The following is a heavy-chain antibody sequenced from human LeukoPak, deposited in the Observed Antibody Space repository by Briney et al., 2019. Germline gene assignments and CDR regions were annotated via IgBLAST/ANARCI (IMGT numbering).Heavy chain of an antibody. J-gene: IGHJ4*02. V-gene: IGHV1-69*13. Sequence: GASVKVSCKASGGTFSSYAISWVRQAPGQGLEWMGGIIPISATANYTQKFQGRVTITADESTSTAYMELSSLRSEDTAVYYCARDRDYYDSSNYYYASDYWGQGTLVTVSS. CDR1: GGTFSSYA. CDR2: IIPISATA. CDR3: ARDRDYYDSSNYYYASDY. D-gene: IGHD3-22*01.